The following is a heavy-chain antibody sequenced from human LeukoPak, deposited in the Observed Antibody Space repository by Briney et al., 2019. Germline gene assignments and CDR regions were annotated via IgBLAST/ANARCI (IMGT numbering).Heavy chain of an antibody. J-gene: IGHJ6*02. CDR3: ARTSSSSWSYGMDV. CDR2: FFPSGST. V-gene: IGHV4-4*07. D-gene: IGHD6-13*01. Sequence: SETLSLTCTVSDXSISSYYWSWIRQPAGKGLEWIVRFFPSGSTNYNPFLKSRVTMSIDTSKNQFSLKLSSVTAADTAVYYCARTSSSSWSYGMDVWGQGTTVTVSS. CDR1: DXSISSYY.